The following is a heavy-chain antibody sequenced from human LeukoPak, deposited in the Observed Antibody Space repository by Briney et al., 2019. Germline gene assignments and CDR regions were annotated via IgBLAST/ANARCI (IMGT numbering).Heavy chain of an antibody. D-gene: IGHD4-23*01. V-gene: IGHV4-59*01. J-gene: IGHJ4*02. CDR2: IYYSGST. Sequence: KTSETLSLTCTVSGGSISTYFWSWIRQPPGKGLEWIGYIYYSGSTHYNPSLKSRVPISLHTSKNQFSLNLSPVTAADTAMYYCARVSRGNSLRGDYWGQGTLVTVSS. CDR1: GGSISTYF. CDR3: ARVSRGNSLRGDY.